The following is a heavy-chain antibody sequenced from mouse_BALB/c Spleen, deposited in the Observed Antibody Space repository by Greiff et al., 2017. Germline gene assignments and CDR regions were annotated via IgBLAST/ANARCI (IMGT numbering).Heavy chain of an antibody. J-gene: IGHJ4*01. CDR1: GYSITSGYY. Sequence: EVKLVESGPGLVKPSQSLSLTCSVTGYSITSGYYWNWIRQFPGNKLEWMGYISYDGSNNYNPSLKNRISITRDTSKNQFFLKLNSVTTEDTATYYCAREEGLYDYDPPYAMDYWGQGTSVTVSS. CDR3: AREEGLYDYDPPYAMDY. CDR2: ISYDGSN. V-gene: IGHV3-6*02. D-gene: IGHD2-4*01.